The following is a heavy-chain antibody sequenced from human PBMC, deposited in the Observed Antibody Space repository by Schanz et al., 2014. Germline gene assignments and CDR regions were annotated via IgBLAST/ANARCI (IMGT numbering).Heavy chain of an antibody. V-gene: IGHV3-23*01. J-gene: IGHJ4*02. D-gene: IGHD3-22*01. CDR3: AKDGYDISGNYENY. CDR2: ISGSGGDT. Sequence: EVQLLESGGGLVQPGGSLRLSCAASGFTFSSYAMSWVRQAPGKGLEWVSAISGSGGDTYYADSVKGRFTISRDNSKNTLYLQMKSLRDEDTAVYYCAKDGYDISGNYENYWGQGTLVTVSS. CDR1: GFTFSSYA.